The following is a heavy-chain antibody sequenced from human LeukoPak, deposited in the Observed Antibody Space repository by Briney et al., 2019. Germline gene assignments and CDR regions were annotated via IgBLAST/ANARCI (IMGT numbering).Heavy chain of an antibody. Sequence: GGSLRLSCAASGFTVSSNYMNWVRQAPGKGLEWVSVLYTAGPTYYADSVQGRFTISRDNSKNTLFLQMDNLRADDTATYYCARSGPSVLWSKSFDYWGQGALVTVSS. D-gene: IGHD3-10*01. CDR2: LYTAGPT. CDR1: GFTVSSNY. V-gene: IGHV3-66*01. J-gene: IGHJ4*02. CDR3: ARSGPSVLWSKSFDY.